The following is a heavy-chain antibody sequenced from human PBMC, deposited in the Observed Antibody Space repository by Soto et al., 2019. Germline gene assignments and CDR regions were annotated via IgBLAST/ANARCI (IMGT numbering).Heavy chain of an antibody. V-gene: IGHV1-69*06. J-gene: IGHJ4*02. CDR2: IIPVAGTT. CDR1: GDTFTTNS. D-gene: IGHD2-8*01. Sequence: QVQLVQSGAEVKKPGSSVKVSCKASGDTFTTNSLNWVRQAPGQGLEWMGGIIPVAGTTKYAQKYQDRVTITGDKSTITAYMELSSLRPDDTAVDNCARGLLYATTYFEYLGQGTPVTVSS. CDR3: ARGLLYATTYFEY.